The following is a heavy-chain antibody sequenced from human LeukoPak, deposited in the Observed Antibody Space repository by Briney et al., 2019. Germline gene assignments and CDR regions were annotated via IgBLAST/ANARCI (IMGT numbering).Heavy chain of an antibody. J-gene: IGHJ4*02. CDR2: IYFTGTT. V-gene: IGHV4-39*01. D-gene: IGHD3-10*01. CDR3: ARGYGWAFDY. Sequence: SETLSLTCTVSGGSISSSSYYWGWIRQPPGKGLEWIGSIYFTGTTLYNPSLTSRVTISVDTSKNQFSLRLNSVTAADTAVYYCARGYGWAFDYWGQGTLVTVSS. CDR1: GGSISSSSYY.